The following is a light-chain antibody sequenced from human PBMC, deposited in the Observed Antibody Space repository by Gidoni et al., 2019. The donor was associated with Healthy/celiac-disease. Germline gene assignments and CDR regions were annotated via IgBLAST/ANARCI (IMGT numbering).Light chain of an antibody. V-gene: IGKV1-39*01. J-gene: IGKJ2*01. CDR2: AAS. CDR3: QQSYSTPMYT. Sequence: DIQMTQSQSSLSASVGDRVTITCRASQSISSYLNWYQQKPGKAPKLLIYAASSLQIGVPSRFSGSGSGTDFTLTISSLQPEDFATYYCQQSYSTPMYTFGQGTKLEIK. CDR1: QSISSY.